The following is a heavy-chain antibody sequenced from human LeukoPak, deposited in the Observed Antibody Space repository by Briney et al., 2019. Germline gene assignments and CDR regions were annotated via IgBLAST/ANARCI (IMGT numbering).Heavy chain of an antibody. CDR3: AGYDYVWGSHRLTYYYYYMDV. D-gene: IGHD3-16*01. V-gene: IGHV4-4*07. Sequence: SETLSLTCAVSGGSISSYYWSWIRQPAGKGLEWIGRIYTSGSTNYNPSLKSRVTMSVDTSKNQFSLKLSSVTAADTAVYYCAGYDYVWGSHRLTYYYYYMDVWGKGTTVTVSS. CDR1: GGSISSYY. J-gene: IGHJ6*03. CDR2: IYTSGST.